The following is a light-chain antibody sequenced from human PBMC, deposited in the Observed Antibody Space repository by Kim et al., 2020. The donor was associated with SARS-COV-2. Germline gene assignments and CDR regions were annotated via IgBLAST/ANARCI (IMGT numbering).Light chain of an antibody. V-gene: IGLV3-19*01. CDR1: SLRRSY. J-gene: IGLJ1*01. Sequence: SYELTQDPAVSVALGQTVRITCQGDSLRRSYASWYQQKPGQAPVLVMYGKNNRPSGVPDRFSGSSSGNTTSLTITGAQAEDEADYYCNSRDSSINSYVFGTGTKVTVL. CDR2: GKN. CDR3: NSRDSSINSYV.